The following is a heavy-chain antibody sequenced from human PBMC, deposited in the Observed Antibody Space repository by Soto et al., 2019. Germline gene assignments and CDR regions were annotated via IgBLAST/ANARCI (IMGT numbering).Heavy chain of an antibody. CDR3: ARENGGSYAWGRYYFDY. CDR1: GFTFSSYG. J-gene: IGHJ4*02. V-gene: IGHV3-33*01. D-gene: IGHD1-26*01. CDR2: IWYDGSNK. Sequence: ESGGGVVQPGRSLRLSCAASGFTFSSYGMHWVRQAPGKGLEWVAVIWYDGSNKYYADSVKGRFTISRDNSKNTLYLQMNSLRAEDTAVYYCARENGGSYAWGRYYFDYWGQGTLVTVSS.